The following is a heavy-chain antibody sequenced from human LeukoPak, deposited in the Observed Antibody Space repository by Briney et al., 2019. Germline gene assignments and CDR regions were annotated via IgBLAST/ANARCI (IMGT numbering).Heavy chain of an antibody. CDR3: ARGTSCRGGSCYSDGYMDV. J-gene: IGHJ6*03. Sequence: ASAKVSCKASGYTFTSYDFNWVRQATGQGLEWMGWMNPNSGNTGYAQKFQGRVTMTRDTSISTAYMELSSLRSEDTAVYYCARGTSCRGGSCYSDGYMDVWGKGITVTVFS. D-gene: IGHD2-15*01. CDR2: MNPNSGNT. CDR1: GYTFTSYD. V-gene: IGHV1-8*01.